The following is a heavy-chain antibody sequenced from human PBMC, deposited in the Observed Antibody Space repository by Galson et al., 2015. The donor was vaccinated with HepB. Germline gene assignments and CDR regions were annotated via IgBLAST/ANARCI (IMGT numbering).Heavy chain of an antibody. CDR1: GFTFSGSA. D-gene: IGHD6-13*01. J-gene: IGHJ4*02. CDR2: IRSKGNNYAT. CDR3: TRLGDLFGYSSR. Sequence: SLRLSCAASGFTFSGSAIHWVRQASGKGPEWVGRIRSKGNNYATSYVPSLKGRFTISRDDSKNMAYLHMKSLKTEDTAVYYCTRLGDLFGYSSRWGQGTLVTVSS. V-gene: IGHV3-73*01.